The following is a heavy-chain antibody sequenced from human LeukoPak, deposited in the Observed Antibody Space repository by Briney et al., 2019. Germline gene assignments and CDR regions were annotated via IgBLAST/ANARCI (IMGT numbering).Heavy chain of an antibody. CDR1: GFTFSSYA. V-gene: IGHV3-30*01. J-gene: IGHJ3*02. D-gene: IGHD6-6*01. CDR2: ISYDGSNK. CDR3: ARSGSVIAARPVGFDI. Sequence: GGSLRLSCAASGFTFSSYAMHWVRQAPGKGLEWVAVISYDGSNKYYADSVKGRFTISRDNSKNTLYLQMNSLRAEDTVVYYCARSGSVIAARPVGFDIWGQGTMVTVSS.